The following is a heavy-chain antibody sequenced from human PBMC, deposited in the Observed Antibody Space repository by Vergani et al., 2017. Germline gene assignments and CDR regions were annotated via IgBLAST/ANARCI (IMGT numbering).Heavy chain of an antibody. V-gene: IGHV3-7*01. CDR1: AFISSSYW. J-gene: IGHJ6*02. CDR3: VRVPLIRRGSGNYGINNYHGMDV. CDR2: VNQDGSEK. Sequence: EGQLVESGGDWVQRGGSLRLSCAASAFISSSYWMSWVRQAPGKGLEWVANVNQDGSEKYYVDSVRGRFTISRDNAKNSIYLQMNSLRAEDTAVYFCVRVPLIRRGSGNYGINNYHGMDVWGQGTTVIVSS. D-gene: IGHD3-10*01.